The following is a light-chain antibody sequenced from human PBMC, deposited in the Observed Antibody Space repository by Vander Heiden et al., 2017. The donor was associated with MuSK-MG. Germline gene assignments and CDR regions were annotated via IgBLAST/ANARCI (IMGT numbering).Light chain of an antibody. CDR2: AAS. CDR3: QQSDSTRIT. CDR1: QSISSY. V-gene: IGKV1-39*01. J-gene: IGKJ1*01. Sequence: DIHLTHSPSSLSASVGDRVTIPCRASQSISSYLNWYQQKPGKAPKLLIYAASSLKSGIPSRFSGSGSGTDFTLTISSLQPEDFANYYCQQSDSTRITFGQGTKVEIK.